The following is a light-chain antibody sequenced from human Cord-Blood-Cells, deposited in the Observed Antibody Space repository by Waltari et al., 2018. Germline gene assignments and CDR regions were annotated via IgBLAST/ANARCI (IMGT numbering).Light chain of an antibody. CDR3: QQSYSTPPRT. V-gene: IGKV1-39*01. CDR2: AAS. CDR1: QSISSY. J-gene: IGKJ1*01. Sequence: DIQMTQSPSSLSASVGDRVTITCRASQSISSYLNWYQQKPGKAPKLLIYAASSLQSGVPSRFSGSGSGTDFTLTISSLQPEDFATYYGQQSYSTPPRTFGQGTKVEIK.